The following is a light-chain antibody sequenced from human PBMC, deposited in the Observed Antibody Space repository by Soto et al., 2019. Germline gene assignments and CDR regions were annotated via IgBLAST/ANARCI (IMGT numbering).Light chain of an antibody. Sequence: QSALTQPASVSGSPGQSITISCTGSSSDVGGYNYVSWYQQHPGRAPKLMISDVSTRPSGVSDRFSGSKSGNTASLTISGLQAEDEADYYCSSYTNNRVPVFGGGTKLTVL. CDR2: DVS. J-gene: IGLJ2*01. CDR1: SSDVGGYNY. CDR3: SSYTNNRVPV. V-gene: IGLV2-14*03.